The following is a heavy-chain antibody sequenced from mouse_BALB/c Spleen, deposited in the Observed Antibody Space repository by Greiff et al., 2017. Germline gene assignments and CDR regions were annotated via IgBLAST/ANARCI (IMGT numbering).Heavy chain of an antibody. J-gene: IGHJ2*01. D-gene: IGHD2-13*01. CDR1: GFSLTSYG. V-gene: IGHV2-9*02. CDR3: ARADRLEVFDY. Sequence: QVHVKQSGPGLVAPSQSLSITCTVSGFSLTSYGVHWVRQPPGKGLEWLGVIWAGGSTNYNSALMSRLSISKDNSKSQVFLKMNSLQTDDTAMYYCARADRLEVFDYWGQGTTLTVSS. CDR2: IWAGGST.